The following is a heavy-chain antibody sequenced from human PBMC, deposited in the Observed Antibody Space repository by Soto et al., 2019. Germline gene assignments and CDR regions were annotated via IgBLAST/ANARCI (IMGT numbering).Heavy chain of an antibody. Sequence: LRLSCVASGFTFSTYAMSWVRQAPGKGLEWVSALTPSGGETYYADSVKGRFTISRDNSMNALYLQMNSLRIEDTAVYYCAHPRGYGVFDAYDIWGQGTMVTVS. CDR1: GFTFSTYA. CDR2: LTPSGGET. J-gene: IGHJ3*02. D-gene: IGHD4-17*01. V-gene: IGHV3-23*01. CDR3: AHPRGYGVFDAYDI.